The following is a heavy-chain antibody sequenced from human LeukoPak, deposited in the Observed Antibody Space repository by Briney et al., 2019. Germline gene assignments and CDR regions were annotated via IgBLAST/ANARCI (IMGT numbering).Heavy chain of an antibody. CDR3: AHTTTNYYVDAFDI. CDR2: IYWDDDK. D-gene: IGHD3-22*01. Sequence: SGPRLVNPTQTLTLTCTFSGFSLSTSGVGVGWIRQPPGMVLKWLALIYWDDDKRYSPSLKSRLTITKDTSKNQVVLTMTNMDPVDTATYYCAHTTTNYYVDAFDIWGQGTMVPVSS. J-gene: IGHJ3*02. CDR1: GFSLSTSGVG. V-gene: IGHV2-5*02.